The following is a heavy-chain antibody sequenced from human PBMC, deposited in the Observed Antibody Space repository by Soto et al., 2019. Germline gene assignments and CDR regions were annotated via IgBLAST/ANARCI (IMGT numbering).Heavy chain of an antibody. V-gene: IGHV4-4*02. Sequence: QVQLQESGPGLVRPSGTLALTCAVSGGSISSSNWWNWVRQPPGKGLEWIGEIYHSGATNCNPSLNSRVTISVDKSKNQFSLKLSSVTAAETAVYYCARAVGYCSGGSCHGLDYWGQGTLVTVSS. CDR3: ARAVGYCSGGSCHGLDY. J-gene: IGHJ4*02. CDR1: GGSISSSNW. CDR2: IYHSGAT. D-gene: IGHD2-15*01.